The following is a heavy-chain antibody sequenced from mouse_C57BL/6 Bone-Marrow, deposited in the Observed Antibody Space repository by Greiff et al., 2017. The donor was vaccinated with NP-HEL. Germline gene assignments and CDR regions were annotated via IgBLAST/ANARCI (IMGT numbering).Heavy chain of an antibody. CDR2: INYDGSST. CDR3: AREAYYYGSSYFDY. V-gene: IGHV5-16*01. D-gene: IGHD1-1*01. Sequence: EVQLVDSEGGLVQPGSSMKLSCTASGFTFSDYYMAWVRQVPEKGLEWVANINYDGSSTYYLDSLKSRFIISRDNAKNILYLQMSSLKSEDTATYYCAREAYYYGSSYFDYWGQGTTLTVSS. CDR1: GFTFSDYY. J-gene: IGHJ2*01.